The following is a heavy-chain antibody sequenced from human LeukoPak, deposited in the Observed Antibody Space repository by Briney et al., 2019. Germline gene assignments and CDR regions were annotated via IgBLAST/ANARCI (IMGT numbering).Heavy chain of an antibody. V-gene: IGHV4-61*02. Sequence: SETLSLTCTVSGGSISSGSYYWSWIRQPAGKGLEWIGRIYTSGSTNYNPSLKSRVTISVDTSKNQFSLKLSSVTAADTAVYYCARITTVTTVIDYWGQGTPVTVSS. D-gene: IGHD4-17*01. J-gene: IGHJ4*02. CDR2: IYTSGST. CDR3: ARITTVTTVIDY. CDR1: GGSISSGSYY.